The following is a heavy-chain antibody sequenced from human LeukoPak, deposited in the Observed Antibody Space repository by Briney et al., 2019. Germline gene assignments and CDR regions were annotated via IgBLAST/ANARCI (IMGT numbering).Heavy chain of an antibody. CDR3: SKDGIYSGSGRY. CDR1: GFTFISYA. J-gene: IGHJ4*02. D-gene: IGHD3-10*01. V-gene: IGHV3-23*01. Sequence: GGSLSLSCAASGFTFISYAISWVRPAPGKGVEWVSAISGSGGSTYYAYSVKGRFTISRDNSKNTLYLQMNSLRADDTAVYYCSKDGIYSGSGRYWGQGSLVTVSS. CDR2: ISGSGGST.